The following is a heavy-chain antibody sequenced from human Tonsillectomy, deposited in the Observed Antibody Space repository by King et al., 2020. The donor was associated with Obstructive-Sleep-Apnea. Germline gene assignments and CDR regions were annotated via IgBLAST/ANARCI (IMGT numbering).Heavy chain of an antibody. J-gene: IGHJ5*02. CDR3: AGAPMVRGIIRWFDP. CDR1: GGSISSGGYY. D-gene: IGHD3-10*01. CDR2: IYYSGST. V-gene: IGHV4-31*03. Sequence: QLQESGPGLAKPSQTLSLTCTVSGGSISSGGYYWSWIRQHPGKGLEWIGNIYYSGSTYYSPSLKSRLTISVDTSKNQFSLKLSSVTAADTAVYYCAGAPMVRGIIRWFDPWGQGTLVTVSS.